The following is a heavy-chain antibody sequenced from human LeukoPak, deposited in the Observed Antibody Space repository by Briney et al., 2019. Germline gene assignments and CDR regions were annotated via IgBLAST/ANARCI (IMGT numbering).Heavy chain of an antibody. V-gene: IGHV4-59*01. Sequence: PSETLSLTCTVSGGSISSYYWSGIRQPPGKGLEWIGYIYYSGSTNYNPSLKSRVTISVDTSKNQFSLKLSSVTAADTAVYYCARELVGTYAFDIWGQGTMVTVSS. D-gene: IGHD1-26*01. CDR2: IYYSGST. CDR1: GGSISSYY. J-gene: IGHJ3*02. CDR3: ARELVGTYAFDI.